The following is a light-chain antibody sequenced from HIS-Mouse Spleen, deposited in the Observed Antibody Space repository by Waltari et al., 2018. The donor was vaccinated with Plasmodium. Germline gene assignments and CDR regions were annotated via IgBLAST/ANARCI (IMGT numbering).Light chain of an antibody. CDR2: GKN. CDR3: NSRDSSGNHQV. J-gene: IGLJ3*02. Sequence: SSELTQDPAVSVALVQTVRITCQGDSLRSYYPSWYQQKPGQAPVLVIYGKNNRPSGIPDRFSGSSSGNTASLTITGAQAEDEADYYCNSRDSSGNHQVFGGGTKLTVL. V-gene: IGLV3-19*01. CDR1: SLRSYY.